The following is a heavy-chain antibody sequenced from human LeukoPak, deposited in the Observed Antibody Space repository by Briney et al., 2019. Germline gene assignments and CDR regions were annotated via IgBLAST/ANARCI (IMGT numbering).Heavy chain of an antibody. CDR1: GFTFSSYA. J-gene: IGHJ4*02. CDR3: ARWVVVVKYFDY. Sequence: GGSLRLSCAASGFTFSSYAMSWVRQAPGKGLEWVSVIYSGGSTYYADSVKGRFTISRDNSKNTLYLQMNSLRAEDTAVYYCARWVVVVKYFDYWGQGTLVTVSS. CDR2: IYSGGST. V-gene: IGHV3-66*02. D-gene: IGHD2-15*01.